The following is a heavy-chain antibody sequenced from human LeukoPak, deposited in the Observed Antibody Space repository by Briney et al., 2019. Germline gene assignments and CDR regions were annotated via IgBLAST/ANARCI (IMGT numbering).Heavy chain of an antibody. V-gene: IGHV4-61*02. J-gene: IGHJ4*02. D-gene: IGHD3-10*01. CDR2: IYTSGST. CDR3: ARHKGAREGWVRGVPATQFDY. CDR1: GGSISSGSYY. Sequence: PSETLSLTCTVSGGSISSGSYYWSWIRQPAGKGLEWIGRIYTSGSTNYNPSLKSRVTISVDTSKNQFSLKLSSVTAADTAVYYCARHKGAREGWVRGVPATQFDYWGQGTLVTVSS.